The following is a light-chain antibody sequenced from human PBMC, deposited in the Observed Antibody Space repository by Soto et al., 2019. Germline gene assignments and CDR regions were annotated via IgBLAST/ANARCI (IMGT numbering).Light chain of an antibody. CDR3: QQYNSAPPT. J-gene: IGKJ3*01. Sequence: DIQMTQSPASLSASVGDRVSITCRASQGISNYLAWYQQKPGKVPKLLIYTTSTLRSGVPSRFSGSGSGTDFTLTLSRLQTEDVATYYCQQYNSAPPTVGPGTRVDI. CDR2: TTS. V-gene: IGKV1-27*01. CDR1: QGISNY.